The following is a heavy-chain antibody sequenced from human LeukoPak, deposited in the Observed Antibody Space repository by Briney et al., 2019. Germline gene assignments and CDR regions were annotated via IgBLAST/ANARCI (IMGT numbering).Heavy chain of an antibody. CDR1: GFTYSSYA. CDR2: ISGSGTT. CDR3: AKSKEDCCGSFDP. D-gene: IGHD2-15*01. Sequence: GGSLRLSCAASGFTYSSYAMSWVRQAPGKGLEWVSAISGSGTTYYADSVRGRFIISRDNSKNTLYLQMSSLRAEDTASYYCAKSKEDCCGSFDPWGQGTLVTVSS. V-gene: IGHV3-23*01. J-gene: IGHJ5*02.